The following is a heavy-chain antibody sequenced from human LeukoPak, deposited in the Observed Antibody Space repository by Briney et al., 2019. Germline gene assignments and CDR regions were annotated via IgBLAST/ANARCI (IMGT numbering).Heavy chain of an antibody. CDR1: GGSISSGSYY. CDR2: IYYSGST. Sequence: SETLSLTCTVSGGSISSGSYYWGWIRQPPGKGLEWIGSIYYSGSTYYNPSLKSRVTISVDTSKNQFSLKLSSVTAADTAVYYCAREPHYYDSNKENWFDPWGQGTLVTVSS. V-gene: IGHV4-39*02. CDR3: AREPHYYDSNKENWFDP. J-gene: IGHJ5*02. D-gene: IGHD3-22*01.